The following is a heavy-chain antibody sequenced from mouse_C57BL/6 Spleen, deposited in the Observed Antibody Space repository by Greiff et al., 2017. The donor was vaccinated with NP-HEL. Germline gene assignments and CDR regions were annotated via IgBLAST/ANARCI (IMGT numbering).Heavy chain of an antibody. CDR3: TTGTTVVASSWDV. Sequence: QVHVKQSGAELVRPGASVTLSCKASGYTFTDYEMHWVKQTPVHGLEWIGAIDPETGGTAYNQKFKGKAILTADKSSSTAYMELRSLTSEDSAVYYCTTGTTVVASSWDVWGTGTTVTVSS. CDR1: GYTFTDYE. D-gene: IGHD1-1*01. V-gene: IGHV1-15*01. CDR2: IDPETGGT. J-gene: IGHJ1*03.